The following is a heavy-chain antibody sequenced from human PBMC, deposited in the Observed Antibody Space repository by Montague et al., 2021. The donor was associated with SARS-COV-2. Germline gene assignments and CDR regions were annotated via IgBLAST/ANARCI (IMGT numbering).Heavy chain of an antibody. Sequence: SKTLSLTCAVHGGSFSTYSWNWIRQPPGKGLEWIGEIHHGGSTNYNPSLKSRVTISADTSKNQFSLKLTSVAAADTAVYYCARLGDGVVPSPILGVGPYYSYYMDVWGKGTTVTVSS. CDR2: IHHGGST. J-gene: IGHJ6*03. D-gene: IGHD3-10*01. CDR3: ARLGDGVVPSPILGVGPYYSYYMDV. CDR1: GGSFSTYS. V-gene: IGHV4-34*01.